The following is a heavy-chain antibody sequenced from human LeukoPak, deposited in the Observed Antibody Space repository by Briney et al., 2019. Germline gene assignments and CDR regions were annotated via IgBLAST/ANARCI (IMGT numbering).Heavy chain of an antibody. CDR1: GFTFSSYS. CDR3: ARDGRGDYCSGGSCLMFDP. J-gene: IGHJ5*02. Sequence: GGSLRLSCAASGFTFSSYSMNWVRQAPGKGLEWVSSISSSSSYIYYGDSLKGRFTISRDNAKNSLYLQMNSLRADDTAVYYCARDGRGDYCSGGSCLMFDPWGQGTLVTVSS. V-gene: IGHV3-21*01. CDR2: ISSSSSYI. D-gene: IGHD2-15*01.